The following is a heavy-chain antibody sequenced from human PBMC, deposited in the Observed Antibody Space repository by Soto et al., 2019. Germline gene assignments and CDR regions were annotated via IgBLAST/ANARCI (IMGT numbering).Heavy chain of an antibody. V-gene: IGHV4-34*01. CDR2: IYHSGST. J-gene: IGHJ6*02. D-gene: IGHD6-6*01. Sequence: PSETLSLTSAVYGGSFSGYYWTWIRQTPGKGLEWIGEIYHSGSTNYNPSLKSRVTISVDTSKNQFSLKLRSVTAADTAVYYCARGYGQLVLTPLDVWGQGTTVPVCS. CDR1: GGSFSGYY. CDR3: ARGYGQLVLTPLDV.